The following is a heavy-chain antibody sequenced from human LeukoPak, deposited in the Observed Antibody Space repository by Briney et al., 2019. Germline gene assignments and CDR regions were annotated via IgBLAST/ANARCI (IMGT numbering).Heavy chain of an antibody. J-gene: IGHJ6*03. CDR2: MNPNSGNT. CDR1: GYTFTSYD. D-gene: IGHD3-3*01. V-gene: IGHV1-8*03. CDR3: ARGALEWSPYYYYMDV. Sequence: GASVKVTCKASGYTFTSYDINWVRQATGQGLEWMGWMNPNSGNTGYAQKFQGRVTITRNTSISTAYMELSSLRSEDTAVYYCARGALEWSPYYYYMDVWGKGTTVTVSS.